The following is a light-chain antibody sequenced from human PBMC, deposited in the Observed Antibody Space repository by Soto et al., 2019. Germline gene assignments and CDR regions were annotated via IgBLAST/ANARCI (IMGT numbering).Light chain of an antibody. Sequence: ENRLTQSPGTLSLSPGERATLSCRASQSIGTNYVAWFQQKPGQAPTLLIYAASRRATGIPDRFSGSGSGTEFTLTISTLEPEDFAVYFCQQYSSTPRTFGQGTKV. V-gene: IGKV3-20*01. J-gene: IGKJ1*01. CDR3: QQYSSTPRT. CDR1: QSIGTNY. CDR2: AAS.